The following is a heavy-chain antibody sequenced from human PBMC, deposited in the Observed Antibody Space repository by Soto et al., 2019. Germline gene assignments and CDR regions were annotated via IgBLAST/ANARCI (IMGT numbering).Heavy chain of an antibody. CDR1: GESISSGGYY. V-gene: IGHV4-31*03. Sequence: QVQLQESGPRLVRPSQTLSHTCNVSGESISSGGYYWSWIRHHPGKGLEWIGYMYDSESAYYNPSPKGRVIISMDTSKNHFAMRLSSVTAADTAVYYCARASSSSSAADYWGQGTLVTVSS. CDR2: MYDSESA. CDR3: ARASSSSSAADY. J-gene: IGHJ4*02. D-gene: IGHD6-6*01.